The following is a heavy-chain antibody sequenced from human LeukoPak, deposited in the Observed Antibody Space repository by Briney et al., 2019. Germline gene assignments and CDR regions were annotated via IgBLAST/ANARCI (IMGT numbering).Heavy chain of an antibody. Sequence: PSETLSLTCTVSGGSISGSSYYWGWIRQPPGKGLEWIGSIYYSGSTYYNPSLKSRVTISVDTSKNQFSLKLSSVTAADTAVYYCASGAGSYSSSSGYYFDYWGQGTLVTVSS. CDR3: ASGAGSYSSSSGYYFDY. J-gene: IGHJ4*02. D-gene: IGHD6-6*01. V-gene: IGHV4-39*01. CDR2: IYYSGST. CDR1: GGSISGSSYY.